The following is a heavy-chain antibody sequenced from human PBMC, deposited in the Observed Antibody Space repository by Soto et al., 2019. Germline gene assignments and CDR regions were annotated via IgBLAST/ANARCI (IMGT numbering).Heavy chain of an antibody. Sequence: ASVKVSCKASGYTFTSYDINWVRQATGQGLEWMGWMNPNSGNTGYAQKFRGRVTMTRNTSISTAYMELSSLRSEDTAVYYCARDRTVAGNDYWGQGTLVTGSS. V-gene: IGHV1-8*01. CDR3: ARDRTVAGNDY. CDR2: MNPNSGNT. CDR1: GYTFTSYD. J-gene: IGHJ4*02. D-gene: IGHD6-19*01.